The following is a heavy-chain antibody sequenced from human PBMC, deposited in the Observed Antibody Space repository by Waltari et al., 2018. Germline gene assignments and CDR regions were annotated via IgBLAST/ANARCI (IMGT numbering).Heavy chain of an antibody. J-gene: IGHJ3*02. V-gene: IGHV4-34*01. Sequence: QVQLQQWGAGLLKPSETLSLTCAVYGGSFSGYYWSWIRQPPGKGLEWIGEINHSGSTNYNPSLKSRVTISVETSKNQFSLKLSSVTAADTAVYYCARAYCSSTSCYLNAFDIWGQGTMVTVSS. CDR2: INHSGST. CDR1: GGSFSGYY. D-gene: IGHD2-2*01. CDR3: ARAYCSSTSCYLNAFDI.